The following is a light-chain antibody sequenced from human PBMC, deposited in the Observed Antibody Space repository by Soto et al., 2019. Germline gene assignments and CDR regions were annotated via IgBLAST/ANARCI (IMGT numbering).Light chain of an antibody. V-gene: IGKV3-11*01. CDR2: DTS. Sequence: EIVLTQSPATLSLSPGERATLSCRASQSVSTYLAWYQLKPGQAPRLLIYDTSNRATGIPARFSGSGSGTDFTLTISSLEPEDFAVYYCQQRYFRPPGVTFGQGTRLEIK. CDR1: QSVSTY. J-gene: IGKJ5*01. CDR3: QQRYFRPPGVT.